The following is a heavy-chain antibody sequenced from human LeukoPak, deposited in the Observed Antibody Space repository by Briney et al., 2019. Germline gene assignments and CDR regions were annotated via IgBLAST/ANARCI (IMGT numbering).Heavy chain of an antibody. CDR2: IYYSGRT. CDR3: ARHISMDV. Sequence: SETLSLTCTVSGGSISSYYWSWIRQPPGKGLEWIGYIYYSGRTNYNPSLKSRVTISVDTSKNQFSLKLSSVTAADTAVYYCARHISMDVWGQGTTVTVPS. CDR1: GGSISSYY. J-gene: IGHJ6*02. V-gene: IGHV4-59*08.